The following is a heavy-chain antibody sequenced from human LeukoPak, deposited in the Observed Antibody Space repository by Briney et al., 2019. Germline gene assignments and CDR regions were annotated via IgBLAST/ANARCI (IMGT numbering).Heavy chain of an antibody. CDR2: IYTSGST. Sequence: SETLSLTCTVSGGSISSYYWSWIRQPAGKGLEWIGRIYTSGSTNYNPSLKSRVTMSVDTSKNQFSLKLSSVTAADTAVYYCAREDPASRKTTGAGYFDYWGQGTLVTVSS. D-gene: IGHD4-17*01. CDR3: AREDPASRKTTGAGYFDY. CDR1: GGSISSYY. V-gene: IGHV4-4*07. J-gene: IGHJ4*02.